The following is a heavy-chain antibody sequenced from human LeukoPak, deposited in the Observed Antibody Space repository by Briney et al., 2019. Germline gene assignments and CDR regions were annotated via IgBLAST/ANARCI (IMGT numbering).Heavy chain of an antibody. CDR2: IYYSGST. J-gene: IGHJ6*02. CDR3: ARVLPRNYYGMDV. D-gene: IGHD1-26*01. V-gene: IGHV4-31*03. CDR1: GGSISSGGYY. Sequence: SETLSLTCTVSGGSISSGGYYWSWIRQHPGKGLEWIGYIYYSGSTYYNPSLKSRVTISVDTSKNQFSLKLSSVTAADTAVYYCARVLPRNYYGMDVWGQGTTVTVS.